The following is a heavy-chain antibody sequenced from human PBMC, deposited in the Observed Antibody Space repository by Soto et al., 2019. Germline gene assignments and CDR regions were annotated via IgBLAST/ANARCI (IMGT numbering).Heavy chain of an antibody. V-gene: IGHV1-69*02. CDR1: GGTFSSYT. D-gene: IGHD2-21*01. J-gene: IGHJ4*02. CDR3: ARALAYCGGDCYSSLDY. Sequence: QVQLVQSGAEVKKPGSSVKVSCKASGGTFSSYTISWVRQAPGQGREWMGRIIPILGIANYAQKFQGRVTINADKSTSRAYMELSSLRSEDTAVYYCARALAYCGGDCYSSLDYWGQGTLVTVSS. CDR2: IIPILGIA.